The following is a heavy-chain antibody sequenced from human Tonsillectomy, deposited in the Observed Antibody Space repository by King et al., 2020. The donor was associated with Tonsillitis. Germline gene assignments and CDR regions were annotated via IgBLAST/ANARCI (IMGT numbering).Heavy chain of an antibody. CDR1: GGTFSSYA. CDR2: IIPIFGTA. J-gene: IGHJ4*02. CDR3: ASSRIAAAGTGSLFGY. V-gene: IGHV1-69*12. Sequence: QLVQSGAEVKKPGSSVKVSCKASGGTFSSYAISWVRQAPGQGLEWMGGIIPIFGTANYAQKFPGRGTITADESTSTAYMELSSLRSEDTAVYYCASSRIAAAGTGSLFGYWGQGTLVTVSS. D-gene: IGHD6-13*01.